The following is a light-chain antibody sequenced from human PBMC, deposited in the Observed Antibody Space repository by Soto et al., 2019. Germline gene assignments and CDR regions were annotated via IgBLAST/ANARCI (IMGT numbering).Light chain of an antibody. J-gene: IGKJ1*01. CDR3: RQSYSTSWT. CDR1: QSISSY. CDR2: AAS. Sequence: DIQITHSPSSLSASVGDRVTTTCRASQSISSYLNWYQQKPGKAPKLLIYAASSLQSGVPSRFSGSGSGTDFTLTISSLQPEDFATYYCRQSYSTSWTFGQGTKVDIK. V-gene: IGKV1-39*01.